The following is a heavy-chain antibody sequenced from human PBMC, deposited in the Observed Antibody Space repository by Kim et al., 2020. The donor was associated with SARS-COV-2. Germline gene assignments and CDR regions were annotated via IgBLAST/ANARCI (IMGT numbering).Heavy chain of an antibody. CDR2: IYHSGST. Sequence: SETLSLTCAVSGGSISSSNWWSWVRQPPGKGLEWIGEIYHSGSTNYNPSLKSRVTISVDKSKNQFSLKLSSVTAADTAVYYCARDRLGWYGWFFDYWGQGTLVTVSS. D-gene: IGHD6-19*01. V-gene: IGHV4-4*02. CDR3: ARDRLGWYGWFFDY. CDR1: GGSISSSNW. J-gene: IGHJ4*02.